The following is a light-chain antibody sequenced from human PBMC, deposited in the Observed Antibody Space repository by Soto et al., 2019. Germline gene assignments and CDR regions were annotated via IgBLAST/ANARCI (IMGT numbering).Light chain of an antibody. CDR2: EVN. CDR1: SSDVGGYNY. J-gene: IGLJ1*01. Sequence: QSALTQPPSASGSPGHSVTLSCTGTSSDVGGYNYVSWYQQHPGKAPKLIISEVNKRPSGVPDRFSGSKSGNTASLTVSGVQADDEADYYCSSYAGSNSFVFGTGTKLTVL. CDR3: SSYAGSNSFV. V-gene: IGLV2-8*01.